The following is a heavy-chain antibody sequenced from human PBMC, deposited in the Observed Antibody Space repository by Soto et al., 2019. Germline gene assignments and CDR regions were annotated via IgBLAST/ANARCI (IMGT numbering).Heavy chain of an antibody. Sequence: EVQLVESGGGLVQPGGSLRLSCAASGFTFSSYEMNWVRQAPGKGLEWVSYISSSGSTIYYADSVKGRFTISRDNDKNSLYLQMNSLRAEDTAVYYCARDTDPYYDILTGYYTNAFDIWGQGTMVTVSS. CDR1: GFTFSSYE. D-gene: IGHD3-9*01. J-gene: IGHJ3*02. CDR3: ARDTDPYYDILTGYYTNAFDI. V-gene: IGHV3-48*03. CDR2: ISSSGSTI.